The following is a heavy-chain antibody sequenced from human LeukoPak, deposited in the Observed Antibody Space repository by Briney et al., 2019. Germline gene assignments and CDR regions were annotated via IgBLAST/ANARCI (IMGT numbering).Heavy chain of an antibody. Sequence: GGSLRLSCSASGFTFSSYSMHWVRQAPGKGLECVSYISSNGSSTYYADSVKGRFTISRDNSKNSLYLQMNSLRAEDTAVYSGRRGVYSYGNRNWGQGNLVTVSS. J-gene: IGHJ1*01. V-gene: IGHV3-64*04. CDR3: RRGVYSYGNRN. CDR2: ISSNGSST. D-gene: IGHD5-18*01. CDR1: GFTFSSYS.